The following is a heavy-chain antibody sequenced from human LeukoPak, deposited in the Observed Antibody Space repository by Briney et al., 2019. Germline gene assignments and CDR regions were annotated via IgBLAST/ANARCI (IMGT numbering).Heavy chain of an antibody. CDR1: GFTFSSYS. CDR3: QTRDYDFWSGYYRDGNFDY. CDR2: ISSSSSYI. J-gene: IGHJ4*02. Sequence: GGSLRLSCAASGFTFSSYSMNWVRQAPGKGLEWVSSISSSSSYIYYADSVKGRFTIFRDNAKNSLYLQMNSLRAEDTAVYYCQTRDYDFWSGYYRDGNFDYWGQGTLVTVSS. D-gene: IGHD3-3*01. V-gene: IGHV3-21*01.